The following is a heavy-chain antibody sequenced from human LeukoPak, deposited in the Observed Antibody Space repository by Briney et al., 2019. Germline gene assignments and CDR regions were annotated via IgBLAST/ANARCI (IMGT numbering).Heavy chain of an antibody. J-gene: IGHJ6*03. CDR2: INPNSGGT. Sequence: ASVKVSCKASGYTFTGYYMHWVRQAPGQGLEWMGWINPNSGGTNYAQKFQGRVTMTRDMSTSTVYMELSSLRSEDTAVYYCARGAYCGGDCYGGFYYYYYYMDVWGKGTTVTVSS. V-gene: IGHV1-2*02. CDR3: ARGAYCGGDCYGGFYYYYYYMDV. CDR1: GYTFTGYY. D-gene: IGHD2-21*02.